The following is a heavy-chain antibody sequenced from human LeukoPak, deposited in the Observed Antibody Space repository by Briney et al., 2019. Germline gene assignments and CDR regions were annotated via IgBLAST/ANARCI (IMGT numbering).Heavy chain of an antibody. J-gene: IGHJ5*02. V-gene: IGHV1-2*02. Sequence: ASVKVSCKASEYTFAGYYMLWVRQAPGQGLEWMGWIDPNSGRTKSAQKFQGRVSLTRDTSISTAYMELSGLTSDDTAVYYCARSNGRWDLLGNWFDHWGQGTQVTVSS. CDR1: EYTFAGYY. CDR3: ARSNGRWDLLGNWFDH. D-gene: IGHD1-26*01. CDR2: IDPNSGRT.